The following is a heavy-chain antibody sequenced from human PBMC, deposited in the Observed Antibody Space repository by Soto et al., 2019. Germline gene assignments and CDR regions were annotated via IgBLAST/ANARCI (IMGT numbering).Heavy chain of an antibody. D-gene: IGHD3-3*01. CDR2: ISYDGSDK. Sequence: QVQLVESGGGVVQPGRSLRLSCAASGLTLSSYGMHWVRQAPGKGLEWVAVISYDGSDKYYANSVKGRFTISRDNSKNTLYLQMNSLRAEDTAVYYCATDEEKEWLPLGGKVGYLGQGTLVTVSS. CDR3: ATDEEKEWLPLGGKVGY. J-gene: IGHJ4*02. V-gene: IGHV3-30*03. CDR1: GLTLSSYG.